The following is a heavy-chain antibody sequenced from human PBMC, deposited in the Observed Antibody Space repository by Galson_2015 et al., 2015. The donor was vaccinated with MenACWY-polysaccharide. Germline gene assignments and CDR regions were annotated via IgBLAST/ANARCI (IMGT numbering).Heavy chain of an antibody. V-gene: IGHV1-8*01. CDR3: ARGRRDTAAPGTGAFLLDF. D-gene: IGHD5-18*01. Sequence: SVKVSCKASGYTFTSYDINWVRQATGQGLEWMGWMNPNSGNTGYAQKFQGRVTMTRDTSISTAYMELSSLRSEDTAVYYCARGRRDTAAPGTGAFLLDFWGQGTLVTVSS. CDR2: MNPNSGNT. CDR1: GYTFTSYD. J-gene: IGHJ4*02.